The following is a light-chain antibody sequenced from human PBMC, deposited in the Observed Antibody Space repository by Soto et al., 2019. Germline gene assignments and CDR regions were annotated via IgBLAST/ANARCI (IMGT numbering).Light chain of an antibody. CDR3: ETWDSNTHV. CDR1: GGHSSYI. Sequence: QAVVTQSSSASASLGSSVKLTCTLSGGHSSYIIAWHQQQPGKAPRYLMKLEGSGSYNKGSGVPDRFSGSSSGADRYLTISNLQFEDEADYYCETWDSNTHVFGGGTQLTVL. CDR2: LEGSGSY. V-gene: IGLV4-60*02. J-gene: IGLJ3*02.